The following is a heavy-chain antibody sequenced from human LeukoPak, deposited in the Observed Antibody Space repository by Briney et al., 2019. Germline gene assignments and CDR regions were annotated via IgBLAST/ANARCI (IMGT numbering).Heavy chain of an antibody. CDR1: GFTLSSYA. Sequence: GGSLRLSCAASGFTLSSYAMSWVRQAPGKGLEWVSAISDSGNTYHADSVKGRFTISRDSSKNTLFLQMNRLRPEDAAVYYCAKGSSWYYFDYWGQGTLVTVSS. D-gene: IGHD6-13*01. J-gene: IGHJ4*02. V-gene: IGHV3-23*01. CDR3: AKGSSWYYFDY. CDR2: ISDSGNT.